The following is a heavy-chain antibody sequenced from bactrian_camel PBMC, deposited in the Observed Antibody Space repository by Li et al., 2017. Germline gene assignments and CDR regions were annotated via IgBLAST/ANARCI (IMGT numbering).Heavy chain of an antibody. D-gene: IGHD5*01. Sequence: VQLVESGGGSVQAGGSQTLHCTVPGFALNRCGMDWYRRVGENQRELVASLSSEGDTVYADSVKGRFTLSKDEAKETVYLQMNNLKPEDTAIYFCRPKNCLKVVAVVGGGAGGRGTQVTVS. CDR1: GFALNRCG. V-gene: IGHV3S53*01. CDR2: LSSEGDT. J-gene: IGHJ4*01.